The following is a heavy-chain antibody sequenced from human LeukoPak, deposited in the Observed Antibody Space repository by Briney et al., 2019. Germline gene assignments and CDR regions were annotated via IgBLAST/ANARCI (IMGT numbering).Heavy chain of an antibody. Sequence: ASVKVSCKTSGYTFTSYDINWVRQATGQGLEWMGWMNPNSGNTGYAQKFQGRVTMTRNTSISTAYMELSSLTSEDTAVYYCASKSGSGSTYFDSWGQGALVTVSS. J-gene: IGHJ4*02. CDR1: GYTFTSYD. D-gene: IGHD3-10*01. V-gene: IGHV1-8*01. CDR2: MNPNSGNT. CDR3: ASKSGSGSTYFDS.